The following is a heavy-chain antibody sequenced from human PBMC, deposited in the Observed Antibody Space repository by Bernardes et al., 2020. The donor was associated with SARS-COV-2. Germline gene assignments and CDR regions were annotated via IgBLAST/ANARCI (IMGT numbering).Heavy chain of an antibody. CDR3: ARVDFSNLYYFDY. V-gene: IGHV3-21*06. CDR1: GFTFSSYT. D-gene: IGHD4-4*01. CDR2: ISTSSSYI. Sequence: GGSLRLSCAASGFTFSSYTMNWVRQAPGKGLEWISSISTSSSYISYSDSVRGRFTISRDNAKNSVSLQMNSLRAEDTAVYYCARVDFSNLYYFDYWCQGTPVTVSS. J-gene: IGHJ4*02.